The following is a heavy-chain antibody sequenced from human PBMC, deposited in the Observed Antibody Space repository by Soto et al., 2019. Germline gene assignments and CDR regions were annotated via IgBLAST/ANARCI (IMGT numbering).Heavy chain of an antibody. V-gene: IGHV3-23*01. J-gene: IGHJ4*02. CDR2: ISGSGGST. Sequence: GGSLRLSCAASGFTFSSYAMSWVRQAPGKGLEWVSAISGSGGSTYYADSVKGRFTISRDNSKNTLYLQMNSLRAEDTAVYYCAKDLDRGGMVVAATSRPFGVDYWGQGTLVTVSS. D-gene: IGHD2-15*01. CDR1: GFTFSSYA. CDR3: AKDLDRGGMVVAATSRPFGVDY.